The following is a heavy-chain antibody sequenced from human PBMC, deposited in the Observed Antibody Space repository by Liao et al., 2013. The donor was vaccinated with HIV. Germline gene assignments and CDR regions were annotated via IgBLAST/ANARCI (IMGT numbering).Heavy chain of an antibody. D-gene: IGHD5-24*01. V-gene: IGHV4-4*07. CDR2: IYMGGNT. CDR1: GGSISSHY. J-gene: IGHJ6*03. CDR3: ARVNSRYGDYYFYMDV. Sequence: QVRLQESGPGLVKPSETLSLTCTVSGGSISSHYWSWIRQPAGKGLEWIGRIYMGGNTNYNPSLKSRVTMSADTSKNQISLKLDSVTAADTAVYYCARVNSRYGDYYFYMDVWGKGTTVTVSS.